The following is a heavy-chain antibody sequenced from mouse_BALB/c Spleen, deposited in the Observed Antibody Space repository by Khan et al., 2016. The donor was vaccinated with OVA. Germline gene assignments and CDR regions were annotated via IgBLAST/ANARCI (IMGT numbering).Heavy chain of an antibody. CDR1: GYTFTTAG. J-gene: IGHJ4*01. V-gene: IGHV9-4*02. CDR3: ARGGAGYYKSDGGAMEY. D-gene: IGHD2-12*01. Sequence: QIQLVQSGPELKKPGETVRISCKASGYTFTTAGIQWVQKMPGKGLKWIGWINTHSGVPKYAEDFKGRFAFSLEISVNTAYLQITNLKNEDTATYVCARGGAGYYKSDGGAMEYWGQGTPVTVSS. CDR2: INTHSGVP.